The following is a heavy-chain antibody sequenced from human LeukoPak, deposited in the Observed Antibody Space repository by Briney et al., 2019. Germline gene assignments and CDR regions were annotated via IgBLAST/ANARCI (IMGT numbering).Heavy chain of an antibody. CDR1: GFTFSDYY. D-gene: IGHD2-2*01. V-gene: IGHV3-11*03. Sequence: GGSLRLSCAASGFTFSDYYMSWIRQAPGKGLEWVSYISSSSSYTNYADSVKGRFTIPRDNAKNSLYLQMNSLRAEDTAVYYCARRYCSSTSCYPYGMDVWGQGTTVTVSS. J-gene: IGHJ6*02. CDR3: ARRYCSSTSCYPYGMDV. CDR2: ISSSSSYT.